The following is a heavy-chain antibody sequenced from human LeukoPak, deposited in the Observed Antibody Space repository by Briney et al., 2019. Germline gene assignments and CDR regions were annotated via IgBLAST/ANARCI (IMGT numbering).Heavy chain of an antibody. CDR2: IYYSGST. CDR1: GGSISSYY. D-gene: IGHD6-19*01. CDR3: ATEARSGWSAYYYYMDV. V-gene: IGHV4-59*01. Sequence: PSETLSLTCTVSGGSISSYYWSWIRQPPGKGLEWIGYIYYSGSTNYNPSLKSRVTISVDTSKNQFSLKLSSVTAADTAVYYCATEARSGWSAYYYYMDVWGKGTTVTVSS. J-gene: IGHJ6*03.